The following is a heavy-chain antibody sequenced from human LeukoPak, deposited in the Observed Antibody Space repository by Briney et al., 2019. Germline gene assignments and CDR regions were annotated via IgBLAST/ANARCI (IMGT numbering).Heavy chain of an antibody. V-gene: IGHV4-30-4*08. CDR1: GGSISSGDYY. J-gene: IGHJ4*02. Sequence: SQTLSLTCTVSGGSISSGDYYWSWIRQPPGKGLEWIGYIYYSGSTYYNPSLKSRVTISVDTSKNQFSLKLSSVTAADTAVYYCARRATTNYRVDYWGQGTLVTVSS. CDR2: IYYSGST. D-gene: IGHD4/OR15-4a*01. CDR3: ARRATTNYRVDY.